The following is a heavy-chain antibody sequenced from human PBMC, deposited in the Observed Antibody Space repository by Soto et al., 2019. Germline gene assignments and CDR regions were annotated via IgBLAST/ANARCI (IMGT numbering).Heavy chain of an antibody. Sequence: QLHLHESGPGLVNPSETLSLSCSVSGDSITRSGFYWAWIRRPPGKELEWIGSMYHTGSTSYKPSLESRLTMSVDTSKSQFSLRLTSMTAADAGVYFCARVRGGDTHVFDFWGQGARVTVSS. CDR2: MYHTGST. J-gene: IGHJ4*02. V-gene: IGHV4-39*01. CDR3: ARVRGGDTHVFDF. CDR1: GDSITRSGFY. D-gene: IGHD3-10*01.